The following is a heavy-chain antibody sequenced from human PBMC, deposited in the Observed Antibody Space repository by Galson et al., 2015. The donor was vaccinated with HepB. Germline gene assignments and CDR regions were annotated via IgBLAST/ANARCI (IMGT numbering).Heavy chain of an antibody. CDR1: GGSVSSGSYY. Sequence: SETLSLTCTVSGGSVSSGSYYWSWIRQPPVKGLEWIGHIYDSGNTKYNPSLKSRVTISVDTSKNQFSLKLSSVTAADTAVYFCARSDFVFGRYYYHYGMDVWGQGTTVTVSS. V-gene: IGHV4-61*01. CDR2: IYDSGNT. D-gene: IGHD3-10*02. J-gene: IGHJ6*02. CDR3: ARSDFVFGRYYYHYGMDV.